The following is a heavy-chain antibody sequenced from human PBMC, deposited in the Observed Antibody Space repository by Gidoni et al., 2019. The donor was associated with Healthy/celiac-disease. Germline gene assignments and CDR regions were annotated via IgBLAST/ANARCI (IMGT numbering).Heavy chain of an antibody. V-gene: IGHV4-39*01. CDR2: SYYSGST. D-gene: IGHD3-3*01. CDR3: ARGLYVDYDFWSGYYRFDP. J-gene: IGHJ5*02. CDR1: GGSISSSSYY. Sequence: QLQLQESGPGLVKPSETLSLTCTVSGGSISSSSYYWGWIRQPPGKGLEWIGSSYYSGSTYDNPSLKSRVTISVDTSKNQFSLKLSSVTAADTAVYYCARGLYVDYDFWSGYYRFDPWGQGTLVTVSS.